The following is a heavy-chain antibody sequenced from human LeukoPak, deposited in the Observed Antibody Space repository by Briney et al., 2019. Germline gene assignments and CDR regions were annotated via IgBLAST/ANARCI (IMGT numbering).Heavy chain of an antibody. Sequence: GGSLTHSCSASGFTFSTYAMNWVRQASGKGLEWVSTISGSGGSTYYADSVKVRFTISRDSSKNTLYLQMNSLRAEDTAVYYCAAGRSGYDQFDYWGQGTLVTVSS. CDR2: ISGSGGST. J-gene: IGHJ4*02. CDR3: AAGRSGYDQFDY. D-gene: IGHD5-12*01. CDR1: GFTFSTYA. V-gene: IGHV3-23*01.